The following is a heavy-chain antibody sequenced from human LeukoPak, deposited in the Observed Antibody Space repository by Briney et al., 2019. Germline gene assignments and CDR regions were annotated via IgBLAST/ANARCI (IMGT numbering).Heavy chain of an antibody. CDR3: ARVVAGRRFDP. CDR1: GGSISSYH. V-gene: IGHV4-59*01. Sequence: PSETLSLTCTVSGGSISSYHWSWIRQPPGKGLEWIGYIYYSGSTNYNPSLKSRATISVDTSKNQFSLKVNSVTAADTAVYYCARVVAGRRFDPWGQGTLVTVSS. CDR2: IYYSGST. J-gene: IGHJ5*02. D-gene: IGHD6-19*01.